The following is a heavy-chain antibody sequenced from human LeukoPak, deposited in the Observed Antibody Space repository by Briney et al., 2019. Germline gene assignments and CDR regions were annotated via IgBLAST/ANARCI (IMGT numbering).Heavy chain of an antibody. CDR3: ARLYDRYDY. CDR2: INHSGST. J-gene: IGHJ4*02. CDR1: GGSFSGYY. Sequence: PSETLSLTCAVYGGSFSGYYWSWIRQPPGKGLEWIGEINHSGSTNYNPPLKSRVTISVDTSKNQFSLKLSSVTAADTAVYYCARLYDRYDYWGQGTLVTVSS. D-gene: IGHD2/OR15-2a*01. V-gene: IGHV4-34*01.